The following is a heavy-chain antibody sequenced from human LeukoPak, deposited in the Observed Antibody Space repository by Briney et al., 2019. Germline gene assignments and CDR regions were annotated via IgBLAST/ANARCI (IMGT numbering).Heavy chain of an antibody. D-gene: IGHD6-13*01. CDR3: AKEVSSSWYKGWFDP. V-gene: IGHV3-33*06. Sequence: PGRSLRLSCAASGFTFSSYGMHWVRQAPGKGLEWVAVIWYDGGNKYYADSVKGRFSICRDNSKNTLYLQMNSLRAEDTAVYYCAKEVSSSWYKGWFDPWGQGTLVTVSS. J-gene: IGHJ5*02. CDR2: IWYDGGNK. CDR1: GFTFSSYG.